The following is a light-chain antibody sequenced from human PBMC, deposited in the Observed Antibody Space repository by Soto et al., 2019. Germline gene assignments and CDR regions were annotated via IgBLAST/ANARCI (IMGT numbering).Light chain of an antibody. Sequence: EVVMTQSPATLSVSPGDTATLSCRASQSVSSSLAWYQQKPGQPPRLLIYGSSTRATGVPARFSGSGSGTEFTLIISSLQSEDSAVYYCQQYNSWLWTFGQGTKVDI. CDR2: GSS. CDR3: QQYNSWLWT. CDR1: QSVSSS. J-gene: IGKJ1*01. V-gene: IGKV3-15*01.